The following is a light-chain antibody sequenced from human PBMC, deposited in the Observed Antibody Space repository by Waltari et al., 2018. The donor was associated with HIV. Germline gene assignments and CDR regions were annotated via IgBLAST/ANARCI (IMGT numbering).Light chain of an antibody. CDR1: SSDVGGYNY. CDR3: SSYTSSSTLV. V-gene: IGLV2-14*01. J-gene: IGLJ1*01. CDR2: EVS. Sequence: QSALTKTASVSGSPGQSITIPCTGTSSDVGGYNYVSWYQQHPGKAPKLMIYEVSNRPSGVSNRFSGSKSGNTASLTISGLQAEDEADYYCSSYTSSSTLVFGTGTKVTVL.